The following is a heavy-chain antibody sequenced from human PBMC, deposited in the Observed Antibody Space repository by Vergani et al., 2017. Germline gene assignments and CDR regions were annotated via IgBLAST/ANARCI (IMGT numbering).Heavy chain of an antibody. CDR3: ARWITGTTHFDY. V-gene: IGHV1-69*13. CDR2: IIPIFGTA. CDR1: GGTFSSSA. D-gene: IGHD1-20*01. Sequence: QVQLVQSGAEVKKPGSSVKVSCKASGGTFSSSAISWVRQAPGQGLEWMGRIIPIFGTANYAQKCQGRVTITADESTSTAYMELSSVTAADTAVYYCARWITGTTHFDYWGQGTLVTVSS. J-gene: IGHJ4*02.